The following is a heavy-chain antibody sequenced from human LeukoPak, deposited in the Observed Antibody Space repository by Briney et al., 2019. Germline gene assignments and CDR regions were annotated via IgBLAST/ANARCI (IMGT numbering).Heavy chain of an antibody. J-gene: IGHJ6*02. CDR1: GFTFSSYS. V-gene: IGHV3-48*02. Sequence: GGSLRLSCAASGFTFSSYSMSWVRQAPGKGLEWVSYISSSSSTIYYADSVKGRFTISRDNAKNSLYLQMNSLRDEDTAVYYCAREPSRTSIAAPATYGMDVWGQGTTVTVSS. D-gene: IGHD6-6*01. CDR3: AREPSRTSIAAPATYGMDV. CDR2: ISSSSSTI.